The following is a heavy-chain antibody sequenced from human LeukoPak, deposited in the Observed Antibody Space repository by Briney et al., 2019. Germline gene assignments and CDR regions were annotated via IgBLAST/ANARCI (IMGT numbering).Heavy chain of an antibody. CDR2: FNPSDSYT. CDR1: GYSFTNYW. CDR3: ARGGWLDDY. V-gene: IGHV5-10-1*01. Sequence: GESLKISCKGSGYSFTNYWISWVRQMPGKGLEGMGRFNPSDSYTNYNPPFQGHVTFSVDKSIATAYLQWTTLKASDTAMYYCARGGWLDDYWGQGTLVTVSS. D-gene: IGHD6-19*01. J-gene: IGHJ4*02.